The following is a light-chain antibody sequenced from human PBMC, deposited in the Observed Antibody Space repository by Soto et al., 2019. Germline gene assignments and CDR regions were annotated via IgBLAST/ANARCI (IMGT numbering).Light chain of an antibody. V-gene: IGKV1-13*02. CDR1: QGISSA. Sequence: AIQLTQSPSSLSASVGDRVTITCRASQGISSALAWYQHKPGRVPRLLIYDDSFLQTVISSRFSGSGSGTDFTVTIISLQPEDFATYYCQQFQSYALTFGGGTKLEIK. CDR3: QQFQSYALT. CDR2: DDS. J-gene: IGKJ4*01.